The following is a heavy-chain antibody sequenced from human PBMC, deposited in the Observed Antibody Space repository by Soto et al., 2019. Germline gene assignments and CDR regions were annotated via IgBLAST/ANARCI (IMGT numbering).Heavy chain of an antibody. V-gene: IGHV2-70*04. J-gene: IGHJ4*02. CDR3: ARIPTYCSSTSCYKTAFDY. CDR1: GFSLSTGGMR. D-gene: IGHD2-2*02. CDR2: IDWDDDK. Sequence: SGPTLVNPTHTLTLTCTFSGFSLSTGGMRVSWIRQPPGKALEWLARIDWDDDKFYSTSLKTRLTISKDTSKNQVVLTMTNMDPVDTATYFCARIPTYCSSTSCYKTAFDYWGQGALVTVSS.